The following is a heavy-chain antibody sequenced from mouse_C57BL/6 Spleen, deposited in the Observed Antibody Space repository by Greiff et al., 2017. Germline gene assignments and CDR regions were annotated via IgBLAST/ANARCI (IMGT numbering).Heavy chain of an antibody. CDR1: GYTFTSYW. J-gene: IGHJ2*01. V-gene: IGHV1-72*01. D-gene: IGHD2-3*01. CDR3: ASIYAGYPYCFDY. CDR2: IDPISGGT. Sequence: VQLQQSGAELVKPGASVKLSCKASGYTFTSYWMPWVKQRPGRGLAWVGRIDPISGGTNYNEKFKSKATLTVDKPSSTAYMQLSSLTSEDSAVYYCASIYAGYPYCFDYWGQGTTLTVSS.